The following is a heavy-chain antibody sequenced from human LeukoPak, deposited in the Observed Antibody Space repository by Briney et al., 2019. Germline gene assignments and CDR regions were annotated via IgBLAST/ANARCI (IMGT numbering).Heavy chain of an antibody. CDR1: GFTFSSYG. J-gene: IGHJ2*01. CDR2: ISYDGSKK. D-gene: IGHD4-17*01. Sequence: GRSLRLSCAASGFTFSSYGIHWVRQAPGKGLDWVAVISYDGSKKYYAASVKGRFTISRDNSKNKLYLQMNSLRVEDTAVYYCAKDPGGDYGDYDRWSTNWYFDLWGRGTLVTVSS. V-gene: IGHV3-30*18. CDR3: AKDPGGDYGDYDRWSTNWYFDL.